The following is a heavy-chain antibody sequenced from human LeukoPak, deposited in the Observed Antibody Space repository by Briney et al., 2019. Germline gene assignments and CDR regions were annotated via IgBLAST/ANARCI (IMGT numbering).Heavy chain of an antibody. J-gene: IGHJ5*02. D-gene: IGHD6-19*01. V-gene: IGHV3-21*01. CDR1: GFTFSSYS. CDR2: ISSSSSYI. CDR3: ARDRRSSGWYP. Sequence: PGGSLRLSCAASGFTFSSYSMNWVRQAPGKWLEWVSSISSSSSYIYYADSVKGRFTISRDNAKNSLYLQMNSLRAEDTAVYYCARDRRSSGWYPWGQGTLVTVSS.